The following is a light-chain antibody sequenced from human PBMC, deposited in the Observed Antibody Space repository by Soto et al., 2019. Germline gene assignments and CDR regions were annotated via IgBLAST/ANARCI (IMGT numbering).Light chain of an antibody. CDR2: DDS. V-gene: IGLV3-21*02. CDR1: NIGSRG. CDR3: QVWDGGSDLWV. J-gene: IGLJ3*02. Sequence: SYELTQPPSVAVATGQTARITCGGHNIGSRGVHWYQQKPGQAPVLVVYDDSDRPSGIPERFSGSNSGNTATLTISRVEAGDEAAYYCQVWDGGSDLWVFGGGTTLTVL.